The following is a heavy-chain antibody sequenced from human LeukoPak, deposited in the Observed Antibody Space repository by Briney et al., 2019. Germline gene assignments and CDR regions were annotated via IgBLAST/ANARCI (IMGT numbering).Heavy chain of an antibody. CDR3: ARGGSGSWPFDY. D-gene: IGHD3-10*01. CDR2: ISGSGGST. Sequence: GGSLRLSCAASGFTFSSYAMSWVRQAPGKGLEWVSAISGSGGSTYYADSVKGRFTISRDNAKNSLYLQMNSLRAEDTAVYYCARGGSGSWPFDYWGQGTLVTVSS. CDR1: GFTFSSYA. J-gene: IGHJ4*02. V-gene: IGHV3-23*01.